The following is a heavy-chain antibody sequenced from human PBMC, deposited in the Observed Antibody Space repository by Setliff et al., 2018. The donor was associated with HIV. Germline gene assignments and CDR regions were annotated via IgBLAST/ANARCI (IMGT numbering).Heavy chain of an antibody. Sequence: GGSLRLSCAASGFAFSFYAMSWVRQAPGKGLEWVSVIYSGGSTYYADSVKGRFTFSRDNSKNTLYLQMNSLRAEDTAVYYCARVSPWFDPWGQGTLVTVSS. CDR3: ARVSPWFDP. CDR1: GFAFSFYA. J-gene: IGHJ5*02. CDR2: IYSGGST. V-gene: IGHV3-53*01.